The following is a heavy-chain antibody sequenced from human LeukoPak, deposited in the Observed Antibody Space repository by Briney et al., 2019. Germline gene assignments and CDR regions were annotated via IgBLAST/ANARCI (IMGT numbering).Heavy chain of an antibody. J-gene: IGHJ6*02. CDR1: GGSISNYY. CDR2: IYYSGST. D-gene: IGHD3-16*01. V-gene: IGHV4-59*08. Sequence: PSETLSLTCSVSGGSISNYYWSWIRQPPGKGLEWIGYIYYSGSTNYNPSLKSRVTISVDTSKNQFSLKLSSVTAADTAVYYCARHQGGYYYGMDVWGQGTTVTVSS. CDR3: ARHQGGYYYGMDV.